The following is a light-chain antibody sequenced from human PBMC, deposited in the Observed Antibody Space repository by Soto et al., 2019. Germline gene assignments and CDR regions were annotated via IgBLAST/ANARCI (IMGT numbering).Light chain of an antibody. CDR2: GAS. Sequence: EIVLTQSPGTLSLSPGERATLSCRASQSVSSNYLAWYQQKPGQAPRLLINGASSRATGIPDRFSGSGSGTDFTISISRLEPEDFAVYYCQQYGGSALFTFGPGTKVDIK. V-gene: IGKV3-20*01. J-gene: IGKJ3*01. CDR1: QSVSSNY. CDR3: QQYGGSALFT.